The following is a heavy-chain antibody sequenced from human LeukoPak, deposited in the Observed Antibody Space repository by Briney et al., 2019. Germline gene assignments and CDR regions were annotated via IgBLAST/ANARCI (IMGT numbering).Heavy chain of an antibody. V-gene: IGHV1-69*04. Sequence: ASVKVSCKASGGTFSSYAISWVRQAPGQGLEWMGRIIPILGIANYAQKFQGRVTITADKSTSTAYMELSSLRSEDTAVYYCARVLRRIAAGEYYFDYWGQGTLVTVSS. CDR3: ARVLRRIAAGEYYFDY. D-gene: IGHD6-13*01. CDR2: IIPILGIA. J-gene: IGHJ4*02. CDR1: GGTFSSYA.